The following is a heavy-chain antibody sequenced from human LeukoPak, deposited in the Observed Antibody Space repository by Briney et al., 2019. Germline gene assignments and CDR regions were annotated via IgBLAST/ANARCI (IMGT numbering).Heavy chain of an antibody. CDR1: GYSFTSYW. Sequence: HGESLKISCKGSGYSFTSYWIVWVRQMPGKGLEWMGIIYPGDSDAKYGPSFQGQVTISADKSISTAYLQWSSLKASDTAMYYCARRSSIPTRLFDFWGQGTLVTVSS. CDR2: IYPGDSDA. D-gene: IGHD6-6*01. CDR3: ARRSSIPTRLFDF. J-gene: IGHJ4*02. V-gene: IGHV5-51*01.